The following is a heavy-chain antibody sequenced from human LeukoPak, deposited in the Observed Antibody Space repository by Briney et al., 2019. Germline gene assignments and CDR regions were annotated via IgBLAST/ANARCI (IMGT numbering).Heavy chain of an antibody. J-gene: IGHJ4*02. CDR3: ARDSSGRREMATIINFDY. CDR2: INPNSGGT. Sequence: GASVKVSCKASGYTFTGYYMHWVRQAPGQGLEWMGWINPNSGGTNYAQKFQGRVTMTRDTSISTAYMELSRLRSDDTAVYYCARDSSGRREMATIINFDYWGQGTLVTVSS. CDR1: GYTFTGYY. V-gene: IGHV1-2*02. D-gene: IGHD5-24*01.